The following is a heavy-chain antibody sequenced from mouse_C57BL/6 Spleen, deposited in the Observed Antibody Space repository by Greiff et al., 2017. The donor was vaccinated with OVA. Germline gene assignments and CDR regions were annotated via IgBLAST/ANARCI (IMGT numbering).Heavy chain of an antibody. CDR2: FYPGGGSI. CDR1: GYTFTEYT. J-gene: IGHJ4*01. V-gene: IGHV1-62-2*01. Sequence: VQLQQSGAELVKPGASVKLSCKASGYTFTEYTIHWVKQRSGQGLEWIGWFYPGGGSITYNEKFKDKATLTADKSSSAVYIELRRLTSEDFAVYYCARHERKAYYSNYDYAMDYWGQGTSVTVSS. CDR3: ARHERKAYYSNYDYAMDY. D-gene: IGHD2-5*01.